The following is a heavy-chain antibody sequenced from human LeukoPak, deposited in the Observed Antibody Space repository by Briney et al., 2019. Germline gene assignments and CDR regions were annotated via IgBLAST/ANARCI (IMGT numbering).Heavy chain of an antibody. J-gene: IGHJ6*02. CDR3: ARVRIAAANRKSYSYYGMDV. V-gene: IGHV4-59*01. CDR2: IYYSGST. CDR1: GGSISSNY. Sequence: SETLSLTCTVSGGSISSNYWSWIRQPPGKGLEWIGYIYYSGSTNYNPSLKSRVTISVDTSKNQFSLKLSSVTAADTAVYYCARVRIAAANRKSYSYYGMDVWGQGTTVTVSS. D-gene: IGHD6-13*01.